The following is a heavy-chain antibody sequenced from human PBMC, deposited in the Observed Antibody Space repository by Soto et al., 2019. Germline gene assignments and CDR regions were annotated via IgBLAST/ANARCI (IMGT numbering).Heavy chain of an antibody. CDR2: IYYSGST. CDR1: GGSISSGDYY. CDR3: ARVFRGGNFDY. D-gene: IGHD2-15*01. J-gene: IGHJ4*02. Sequence: PSETLSLTCTVSGGSISSGDYYWSWIRQPPGKGLEWIGYIYYSGSTYYNPSLKSRVTISVDTSKNQFSLKLSSVTAADTAVYYCARVFRGGNFDYWGQGTLVTVSS. V-gene: IGHV4-30-4*01.